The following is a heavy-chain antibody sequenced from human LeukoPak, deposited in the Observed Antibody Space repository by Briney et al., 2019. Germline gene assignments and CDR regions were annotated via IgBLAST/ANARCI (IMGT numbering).Heavy chain of an antibody. CDR3: ARGRWLVDDAFDI. J-gene: IGHJ3*02. V-gene: IGHV1-69*02. CDR2: IIPILGIA. D-gene: IGHD6-19*01. Sequence: SVKVSCKASGGTFSSYTISWVRHAPGQGREWMGRIIPILGIANYAQKFQGRVTITADKSASTAYMELSSLRSEDTAVYYCARGRWLVDDAFDIWGQGTMVTVSS. CDR1: GGTFSSYT.